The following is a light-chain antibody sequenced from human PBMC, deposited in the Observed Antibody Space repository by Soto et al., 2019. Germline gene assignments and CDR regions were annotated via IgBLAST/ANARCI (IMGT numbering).Light chain of an antibody. CDR1: QNISPW. CDR3: QQLHSYPIT. Sequence: DIQMTQSLSTLSAPVGDRVTIACRASQNISPWLAWYQQKPGKAPKLLIYGASSLEGGVPSRFRGSESGAVFTLTISSLQPEEFATYYCQQLHSYPITFGQGTRLEI. CDR2: GAS. J-gene: IGKJ5*01. V-gene: IGKV1-5*01.